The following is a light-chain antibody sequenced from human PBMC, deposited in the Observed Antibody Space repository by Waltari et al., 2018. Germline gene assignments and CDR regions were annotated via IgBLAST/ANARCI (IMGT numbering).Light chain of an antibody. J-gene: IGKJ4*01. CDR1: KRVLYSSKNQNY. Sequence: DIVMTQSPDSLAVSLGEGATINCKSSKRVLYSSKNQNYLAWDQQKAGQPHKLLIYWASSRASGVPDRCSGSGSGTVFTLTISSRQAEDEAVYYCQQYDASPLTFGGGTKVEIK. CDR3: QQYDASPLT. CDR2: WAS. V-gene: IGKV4-1*01.